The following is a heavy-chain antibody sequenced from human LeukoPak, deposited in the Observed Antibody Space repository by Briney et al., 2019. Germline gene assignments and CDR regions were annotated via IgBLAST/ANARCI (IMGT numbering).Heavy chain of an antibody. D-gene: IGHD1-26*01. J-gene: IGHJ4*02. CDR1: GYTFTSYY. Sequence: GASVKVSCKASGYTFTSYYMHWVRQAPGQGLEWMGIINPSGGSTSYAQKFQGRVTITADKSTSTAYMELSSLRSEDTALYYCARALRGGSLDYWGQGTLVTVSS. V-gene: IGHV1-46*01. CDR2: INPSGGST. CDR3: ARALRGGSLDY.